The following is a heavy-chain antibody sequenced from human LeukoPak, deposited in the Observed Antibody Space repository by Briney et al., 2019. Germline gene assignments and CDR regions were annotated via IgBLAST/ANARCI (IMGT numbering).Heavy chain of an antibody. Sequence: GGSLRLSRAASGCTFSSNCMSWVRQAPGKGLEWVANIKQDGSEKYYVDSVKGRFTISRDNAKNSLYLQMNSLRAEDTAVYYCTRAAYCTSTSCHHDIDYWGQGTLVTVSS. CDR1: GCTFSSNC. CDR2: IKQDGSEK. J-gene: IGHJ4*02. CDR3: TRAAYCTSTSCHHDIDY. D-gene: IGHD2-2*01. V-gene: IGHV3-7*01.